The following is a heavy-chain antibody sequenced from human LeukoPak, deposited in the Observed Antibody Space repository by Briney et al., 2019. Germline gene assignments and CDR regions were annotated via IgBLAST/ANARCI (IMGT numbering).Heavy chain of an antibody. V-gene: IGHV4-59*01. J-gene: IGHJ5*02. CDR3: ARELVGAPPALNWFDP. CDR1: GGSISSYY. CDR2: IYYSGST. Sequence: SETLSLTCTVSGGSISSYYWSWIRQPPGKGLEWIGYIYYSGSTNYNPSLKSRVTISVDTSKNQFSLKLSSVTAADTAVYYCARELVGAPPALNWFDPWGQGTLVTVSS. D-gene: IGHD1-26*01.